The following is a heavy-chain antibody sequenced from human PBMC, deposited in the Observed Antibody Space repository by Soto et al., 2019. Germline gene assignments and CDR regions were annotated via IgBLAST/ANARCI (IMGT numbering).Heavy chain of an antibody. CDR1: GGTFNNYA. Sequence: QVQLVQSGAEVKRPGSSVKVSCKASGGTFNNYALSWVRQAPGQGLEWVGGIIPIFNSANYAQKFQGRVTITADDSTSTAYMELRSLRPDDTAVYYCAREVTVASYCFDFWGQGTLVTVSS. J-gene: IGHJ4*02. V-gene: IGHV1-69*01. CDR2: IIPIFNSA. D-gene: IGHD5-12*01. CDR3: AREVTVASYCFDF.